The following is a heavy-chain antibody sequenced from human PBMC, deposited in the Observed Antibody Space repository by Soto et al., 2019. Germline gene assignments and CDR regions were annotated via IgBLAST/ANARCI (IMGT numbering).Heavy chain of an antibody. J-gene: IGHJ6*02. CDR3: ARSYYDFWSGYYLGPIYYYYGMDV. CDR1: GFTFSSYA. Sequence: PGGSLRLSCAASGFTFSSYAMHWVRQAPGKGLEWVAVISYDGSSKYYADSVKGRFTISRDNSKNTLYLQMNSLRAEDTAVYYCARSYYDFWSGYYLGPIYYYYGMDVWGQGTTVTVSS. V-gene: IGHV3-30-3*01. CDR2: ISYDGSSK. D-gene: IGHD3-3*01.